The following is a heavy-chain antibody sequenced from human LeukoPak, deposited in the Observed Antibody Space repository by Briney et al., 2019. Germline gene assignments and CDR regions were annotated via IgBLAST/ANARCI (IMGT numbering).Heavy chain of an antibody. V-gene: IGHV1-18*01. CDR3: ARGAYYDFWGGPGLLGDYYMDV. J-gene: IGHJ6*03. D-gene: IGHD3-3*01. CDR2: ISAYNGNT. CDR1: GYTCTSYG. Sequence: ASVKVSCKASGYTCTSYGISWVRQAPGQGLEWMGWISAYNGNTNYAQKLQGRVTMTIDTSTSTAYMELRSLRSADTAVYYCARGAYYDFWGGPGLLGDYYMDVGGKGPTVTVSS.